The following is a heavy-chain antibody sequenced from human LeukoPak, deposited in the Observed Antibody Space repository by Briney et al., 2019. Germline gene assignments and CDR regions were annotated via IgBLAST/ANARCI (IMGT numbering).Heavy chain of an antibody. J-gene: IGHJ4*02. CDR2: IDYSGST. V-gene: IGHV4-59*08. D-gene: IGHD4-23*01. CDR1: GGSISSYY. CDR3: ARLNGGN. Sequence: SETLSLTCTVSGGSISSYYWSCIRQPPGKGLGWIGYIDYSGSTAYNPSLNGRVAVSVDTSKNQFSLKLRSVTAADTAVYYCARLNGGNWGPGILVTVSS.